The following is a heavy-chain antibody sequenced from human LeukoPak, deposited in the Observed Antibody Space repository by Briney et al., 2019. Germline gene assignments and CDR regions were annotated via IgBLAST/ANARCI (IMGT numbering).Heavy chain of an antibody. J-gene: IGHJ4*02. V-gene: IGHV4-59*01. Sequence: PSETLSLTCTVSGGSISTYYWNWIRQPPGKGLEWIGYIYHSGSTNYNPSLQSRVTISVDTSKNQFSLNLNSVTAADTAVYYCAREGYDSSGYYYFDYWGQGTLVIVSS. D-gene: IGHD3-22*01. CDR3: AREGYDSSGYYYFDY. CDR1: GGSISTYY. CDR2: IYHSGST.